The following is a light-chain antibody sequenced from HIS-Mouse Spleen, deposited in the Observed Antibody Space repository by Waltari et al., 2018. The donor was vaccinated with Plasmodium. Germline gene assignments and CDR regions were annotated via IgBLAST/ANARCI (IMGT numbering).Light chain of an antibody. CDR1: QSISSY. CDR2: AAS. Sequence: DIQMTQSPSSLSASVGDRVTITCRASQSISSYLNWYQQKPRKAPKLLIYAASSLQSGVPSRFRGSGSGTDFTLPISSLQPEDFATYYCQQNYNTWTFGQGTKVEIK. V-gene: IGKV1-39*01. J-gene: IGKJ1*01. CDR3: QQNYNTWT.